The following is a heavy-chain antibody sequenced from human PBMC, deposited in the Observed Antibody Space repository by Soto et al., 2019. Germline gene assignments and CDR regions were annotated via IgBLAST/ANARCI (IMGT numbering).Heavy chain of an antibody. V-gene: IGHV1-18*01. CDR1: GYTFISYG. CDR2: ISTYNGNT. Sequence: QVQLVQSGVEVKNPGASVRVSCKASGYTFISYGISWLRQAPGQGPEWMGWISTYNGNTNYAQKVQGRVTMTTDTSTSTAYMELRSLRSDDTAVYYCARDGASYWRTRGNWFDPWGQGTLVTVSS. D-gene: IGHD2-8*02. CDR3: ARDGASYWRTRGNWFDP. J-gene: IGHJ5*02.